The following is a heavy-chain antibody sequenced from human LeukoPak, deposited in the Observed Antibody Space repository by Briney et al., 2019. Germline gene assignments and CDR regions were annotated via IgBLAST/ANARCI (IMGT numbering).Heavy chain of an antibody. Sequence: ASETLSLTCTVSGGSISSSSYSWGYIRQPPGKGLEWIGTLFYSGNTYYNPSLKSRVTISGDTSKNQFSLKLSSVTAADTAVYYCARLRGVVQPTQYFQDWGQGTLVTVSS. V-gene: IGHV4-39*01. CDR3: ARLRGVVQPTQYFQD. J-gene: IGHJ1*01. D-gene: IGHD2-8*02. CDR1: GGSISSSSYS. CDR2: LFYSGNT.